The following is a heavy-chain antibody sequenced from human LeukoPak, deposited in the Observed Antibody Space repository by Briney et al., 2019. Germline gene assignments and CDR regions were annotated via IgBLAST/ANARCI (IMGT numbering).Heavy chain of an antibody. J-gene: IGHJ4*02. CDR1: GGSITTIFYF. V-gene: IGHV4-39*01. D-gene: IGHD2-2*01. CDR3: ARQMGYCSTSSCYTSDYFDS. Sequence: PSETLSLTCSVSGGSITTIFYFWGWIRQPPGKGLEWIGTLSNNGSTYYNLSLKSRLTISVDTSKNHFSLKVNSVTVADTAVYYCARQMGYCSTSSCYTSDYFDSWGQGALVTVSS. CDR2: LSNNGST.